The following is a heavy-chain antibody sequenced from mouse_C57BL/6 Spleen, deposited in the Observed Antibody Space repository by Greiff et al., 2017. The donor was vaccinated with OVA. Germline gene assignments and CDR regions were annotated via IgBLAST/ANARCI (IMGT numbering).Heavy chain of an antibody. CDR1: GYTFTSYW. J-gene: IGHJ4*01. CDR2: IYPGSGST. CDR3: ATYDYDEGYYYAMDY. Sequence: QVQLQQSGAELVKPGASVKMSCKASGYTFTSYWITWVKQRPGQGLEWIGDIYPGSGSTNYNEKFKSKATLTVDTSSSTAYMQLSSLTSEDSAVYYCATYDYDEGYYYAMDYWGQGTSVTVSS. D-gene: IGHD2-4*01. V-gene: IGHV1-55*01.